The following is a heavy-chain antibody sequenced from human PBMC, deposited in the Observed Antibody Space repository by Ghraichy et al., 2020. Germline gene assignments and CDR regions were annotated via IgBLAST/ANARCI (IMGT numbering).Heavy chain of an antibody. Sequence: SETLSLTCTVSRGSINSYYWSWVWQSPGKGLEWIGYIYYRGNTNYNPSLKSRLTISVDTSRNQFSLKLTSVTAADTAVYYCARGGYSSGSLSIDYWGQGTLVTVSS. CDR3: ARGGYSSGSLSIDY. V-gene: IGHV4-59*01. D-gene: IGHD6-19*01. CDR2: IYYRGNT. CDR1: RGSINSYY. J-gene: IGHJ4*02.